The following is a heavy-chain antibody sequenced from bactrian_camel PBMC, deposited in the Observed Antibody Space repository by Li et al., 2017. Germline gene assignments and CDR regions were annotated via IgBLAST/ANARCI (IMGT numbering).Heavy chain of an antibody. Sequence: VQLVESGGGLVQPGGSLRLSCVASGFTFSSAVMSWIRQPEGKELEWVSGINADGATTYYADSVKGRFAISRDNAEEMVYLQMNSLKLEDTALYYCATAASSDYYSVSLGFGYWGQGTQVTVS. CDR1: GFTFSSAV. CDR2: INADGATT. V-gene: IGHV3S40*01. J-gene: IGHJ6*01. CDR3: ATAASSDYYSVSLGFGY. D-gene: IGHD4*01.